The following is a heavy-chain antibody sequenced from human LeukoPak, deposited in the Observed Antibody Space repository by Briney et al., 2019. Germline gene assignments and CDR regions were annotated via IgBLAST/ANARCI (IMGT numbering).Heavy chain of an antibody. CDR1: GYSFTSYW. J-gene: IGHJ4*02. V-gene: IGHV5-51*01. CDR3: ARLLGSGWYVDGGGGDY. Sequence: GESLKISCKGSGYSFTSYWIGWVRQMPGKGLEWMGIIYPGDSDTRYSPSFQGQVTISADKSISTAYLQWSSLRASDTAMYYCARLLGSGWYVDGGGGDYWGQGTLVTVSS. CDR2: IYPGDSDT. D-gene: IGHD6-19*01.